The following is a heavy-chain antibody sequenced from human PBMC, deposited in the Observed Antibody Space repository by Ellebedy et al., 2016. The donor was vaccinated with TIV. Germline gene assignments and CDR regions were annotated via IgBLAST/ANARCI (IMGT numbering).Heavy chain of an antibody. J-gene: IGHJ6*02. CDR3: ARDVPAYGMDV. CDR2: ISSSSSTI. CDR1: GFTFSSYS. V-gene: IGHV3-48*04. Sequence: ESLKISCAASGFTFSSYSMNWVRQAPGKGLEWVSYISSSSSTIYYADSVKGRFTISRDNAKKSLYLQMNSLRAEDTAVYYCARDVPAYGMDVWGQGTTVSVSS.